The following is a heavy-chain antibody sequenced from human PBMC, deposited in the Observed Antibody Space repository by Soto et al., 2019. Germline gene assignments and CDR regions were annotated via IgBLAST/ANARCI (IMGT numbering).Heavy chain of an antibody. CDR1: GGSISSGDYY. CDR3: ARGGYCSSTSCYTYYYGMDV. CDR2: IYYSGST. J-gene: IGHJ6*02. V-gene: IGHV4-30-4*01. D-gene: IGHD2-2*02. Sequence: TLSLTCTVSGGSISSGDYYWSWIRQPPGTGLEWIGYIYYSGSTYYNPSLKSRVTISVDTSKNQFSLKLSSVTAADTAVYYCARGGYCSSTSCYTYYYGMDVWGQGTTVTVSS.